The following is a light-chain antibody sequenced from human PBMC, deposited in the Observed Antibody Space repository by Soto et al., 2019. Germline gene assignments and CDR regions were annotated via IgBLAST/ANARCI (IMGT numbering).Light chain of an antibody. J-gene: IGKJ1*01. CDR2: QTS. Sequence: EIVLTQSPPTLSSLPGDRVTLYCRASQYINTRLAWYQHRPGQAPRLLIYQTSIRAAGIPARFSGSGTGTDSTLTISSVQPEDFAAYYCHQRHSWPRTFGQGTKVDIK. CDR3: HQRHSWPRT. CDR1: QYINTR. V-gene: IGKV3-11*01.